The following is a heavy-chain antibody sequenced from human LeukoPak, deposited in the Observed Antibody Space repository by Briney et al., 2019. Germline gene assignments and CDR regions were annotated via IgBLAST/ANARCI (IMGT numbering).Heavy chain of an antibody. Sequence: GGSLRLSCAASGFTFRTYWMSWVRQAPGKGLEWVANIKQDGSEKYYVDSVKGRFTISRDNAKNSLYLQMNSLRAEDTAVYYCARDWAYSSGWRYYYYYYYMDVWGKGTTVTVSS. CDR2: IKQDGSEK. D-gene: IGHD6-19*01. J-gene: IGHJ6*03. V-gene: IGHV3-7*01. CDR3: ARDWAYSSGWRYYYYYYYMDV. CDR1: GFTFRTYW.